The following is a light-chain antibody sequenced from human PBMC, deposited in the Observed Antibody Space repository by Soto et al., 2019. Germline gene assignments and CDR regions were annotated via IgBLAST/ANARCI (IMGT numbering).Light chain of an antibody. CDR2: EGS. J-gene: IGLJ2*01. V-gene: IGLV2-23*01. CDR1: SSDVGSSNL. CDR3: CSYAGSSTFVV. Sequence: QSALTQPASVSGSPGQSITISCTGTSSDVGSSNLVSWYQQHPGKAPKLMIYEGSKRPSGVSNRFSGSKSGNTASLTISGLQAEDEADYYCCSYAGSSTFVVFGGGTKVTVL.